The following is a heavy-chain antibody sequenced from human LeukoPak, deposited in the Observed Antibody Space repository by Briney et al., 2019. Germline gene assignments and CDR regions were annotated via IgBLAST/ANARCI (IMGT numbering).Heavy chain of an antibody. CDR2: ISAYNGNT. CDR1: GYTFTSYG. J-gene: IGHJ4*02. D-gene: IGHD3-22*01. Sequence: ASVKVSCKASGYTFTSYGISWVRQAPGQGLEWMGWISAYNGNTNYAQKLQGRVTMTTDTSTSTAYMELRSLRSDDTAVYYCARARYYYDSSGYYSPGFEHGYWGQGTLVTVSS. CDR3: ARARYYYDSSGYYSPGFEHGY. V-gene: IGHV1-18*01.